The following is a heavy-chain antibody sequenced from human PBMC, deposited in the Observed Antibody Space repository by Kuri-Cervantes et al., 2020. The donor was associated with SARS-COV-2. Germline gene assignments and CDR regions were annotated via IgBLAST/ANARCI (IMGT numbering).Heavy chain of an antibody. Sequence: GESLKISCAASGFTFSSYAMSWVRQAPGKGLEWVANIKHDGSAKYYVDSVKGRFTISRDNARNSLFLQMNSLRTEDTALYYCAKDISSSSWYSSDWGQGTLVTVSS. CDR1: GFTFSSYA. CDR2: IKHDGSAK. V-gene: IGHV3-7*03. J-gene: IGHJ4*02. CDR3: AKDISSSSWYSSD. D-gene: IGHD6-13*01.